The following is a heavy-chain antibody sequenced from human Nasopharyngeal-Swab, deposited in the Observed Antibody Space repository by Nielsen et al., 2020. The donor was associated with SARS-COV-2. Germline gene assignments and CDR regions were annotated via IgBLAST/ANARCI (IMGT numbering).Heavy chain of an antibody. D-gene: IGHD6-13*01. J-gene: IGHJ6*02. V-gene: IGHV3-72*01. CDR1: GFIFSDHY. Sequence: GESLKISCAASGFIFSDHYMDWVRQAPGKGLEWVARTRNKARSYTTEYAASVKGRFTISRDDSKNSLYLQMSSLTTGDTALYYCARGSSSAWSGYFYGMDVWGQGTTVTVSS. CDR2: TRNKARSYTT. CDR3: ARGSSSAWSGYFYGMDV.